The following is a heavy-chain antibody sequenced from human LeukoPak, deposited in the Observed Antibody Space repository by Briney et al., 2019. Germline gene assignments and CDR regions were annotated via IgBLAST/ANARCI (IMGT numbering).Heavy chain of an antibody. CDR3: AKFRAGQLVP. CDR1: GGSISSSN. V-gene: IGHV3-23*01. CDR2: ISGSGGST. Sequence: ETLSLTCAVSGGSISSSNWWSWVRQAPGKGLEWVSAISGSGGSTYYADSVKGRFTISRDNSKNTLYLQMNSLRAEDTAVYYCAKFRAGQLVPWGQGTLVTVSS. J-gene: IGHJ5*02. D-gene: IGHD3-10*01.